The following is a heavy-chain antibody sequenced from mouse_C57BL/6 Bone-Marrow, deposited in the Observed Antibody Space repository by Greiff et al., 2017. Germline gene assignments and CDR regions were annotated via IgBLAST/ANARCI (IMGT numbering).Heavy chain of an antibody. CDR1: GFNIKDDY. CDR2: IDPEIGDT. J-gene: IGHJ2*01. Sequence: EVQLQQSGAELVRPGASVKLSCTASGFNIKDDYIHWVKQRPEQGLAWIGWIDPEIGDTEYASKFQGKATITSDTSSNTAYLQLSSLTSEDTAVYYCSSVDGNYFDFWGQGTPLTVAS. CDR3: SSVDGNYFDF. V-gene: IGHV14-4*01. D-gene: IGHD2-3*01.